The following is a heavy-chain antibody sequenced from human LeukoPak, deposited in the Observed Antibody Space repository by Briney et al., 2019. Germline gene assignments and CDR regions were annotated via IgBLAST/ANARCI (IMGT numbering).Heavy chain of an antibody. CDR1: GYTFTGYY. CDR2: INPNSGGT. D-gene: IGHD2-2*01. Sequence: GASVKVSCKASGYTFTGYYMHWVRQAPGQGLEWMGLINPNSGGTNYAQKFQGRVTMTRDTSISTAYMELSRLRSDDTAVYYCAREGYCSSTSCLEGDNWFDPWGQGTLVTVSS. J-gene: IGHJ5*02. CDR3: AREGYCSSTSCLEGDNWFDP. V-gene: IGHV1-2*06.